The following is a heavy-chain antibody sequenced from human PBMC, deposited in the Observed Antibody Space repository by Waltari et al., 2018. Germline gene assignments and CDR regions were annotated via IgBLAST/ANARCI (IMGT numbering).Heavy chain of an antibody. Sequence: AQLEQSGAELKMPGASVKVYCKSSGYTFRNYGLTWVRQSPGQGPEWMGWVSPYNYEPQYTQKLQGRFTMTTDTLLNTAYMELRSLTSDDTAVYYCVRDRDPANPTPTNNFFDPWGQGTLVTVSA. CDR1: GYTFRNYG. J-gene: IGHJ5*02. D-gene: IGHD2-15*01. CDR3: VRDRDPANPTPTNNFFDP. CDR2: VSPYNYEP. V-gene: IGHV1-18*01.